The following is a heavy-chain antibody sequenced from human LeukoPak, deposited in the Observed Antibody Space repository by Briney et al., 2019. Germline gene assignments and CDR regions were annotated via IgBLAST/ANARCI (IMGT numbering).Heavy chain of an antibody. CDR3: AKADWARVVVLQTTIDY. J-gene: IGHJ4*02. CDR1: GFTFSSNG. Sequence: GGSLRLSCAASGFTFSSNGMHWVRQAPGMGLQWVSTISGSGGNTYYADSVKGRFTISRDNSKNTLYLQMSSLRGDDTAVYYCAKADWARVVVLQTTIDYWGQGTLVTVSS. V-gene: IGHV3-23*01. D-gene: IGHD3-22*01. CDR2: ISGSGGNT.